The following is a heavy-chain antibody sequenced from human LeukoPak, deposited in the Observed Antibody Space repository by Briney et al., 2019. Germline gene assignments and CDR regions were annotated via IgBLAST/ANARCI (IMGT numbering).Heavy chain of an antibody. D-gene: IGHD1-26*01. V-gene: IGHV4-31*03. CDR3: ARELGGRYYFDY. CDR1: GGSISSGGYC. J-gene: IGHJ4*02. CDR2: IYYSGST. Sequence: PSETLSLTCTVSGGSISSGGYCWSWIRQHPGKGLEWIGYIYYSGSTYYNPSLKSRVTISVDTSKNQFSLKLSSVTAADTAVYYCARELGGRYYFDYWGQGTLVTVSS.